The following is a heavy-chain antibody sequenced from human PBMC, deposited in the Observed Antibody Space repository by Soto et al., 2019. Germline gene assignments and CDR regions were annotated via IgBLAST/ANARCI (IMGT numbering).Heavy chain of an antibody. J-gene: IGHJ6*03. CDR1: GGSFSGYY. Sequence: SETLSLTCAVYGGSFSGYYWSWIRQPPGKGLEWIGEINHSGSTNYNPSLKSRVTISVDTSKNQFSLKLSSVTAADTAVYYCARGRRGLLYFYYYMDVWGKGTTVTVSS. CDR2: INHSGST. D-gene: IGHD4-17*01. V-gene: IGHV4-34*01. CDR3: ARGRRGLLYFYYYMDV.